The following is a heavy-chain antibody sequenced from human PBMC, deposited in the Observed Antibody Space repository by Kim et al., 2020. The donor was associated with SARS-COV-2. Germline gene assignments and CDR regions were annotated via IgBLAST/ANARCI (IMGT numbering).Heavy chain of an antibody. CDR3: ARDLGDIVATGVWFDP. V-gene: IGHV4-31*02. D-gene: IGHD5-12*01. J-gene: IGHJ5*02. Sequence: SLKSRVTISVDTSKNQFSLKLSSVTAADTAVYYCARDLGDIVATGVWFDPWGQGTLVTVSS.